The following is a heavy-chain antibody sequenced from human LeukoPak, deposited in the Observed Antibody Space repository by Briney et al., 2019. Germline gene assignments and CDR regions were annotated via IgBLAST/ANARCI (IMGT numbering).Heavy chain of an antibody. V-gene: IGHV3-20*04. D-gene: IGHD3-10*01. CDR1: GFTFDDYG. J-gene: IGHJ4*02. CDR3: AKDMAAYYYASGNIDY. CDR2: INWNGGST. Sequence: GGSLRLSCAASGFTFDDYGMSWVRQVPGKGLEWVSNINWNGGSTGYADSVKGRFTISRDNGKNSLYLQMNSLRAEDTALYYCAKDMAAYYYASGNIDYWGQGTLVTVSS.